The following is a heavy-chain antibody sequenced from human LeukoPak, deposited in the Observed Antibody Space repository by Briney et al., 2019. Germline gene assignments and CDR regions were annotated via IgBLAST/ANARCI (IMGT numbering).Heavy chain of an antibody. D-gene: IGHD3-10*01. Sequence: GGSLRLSCAASGFTFSSFGMNWVRQSPGKGLEWVAVVSFDGNRKYYADSVEGRFTISRDNPERTLFLQMNSLRLDDAAVYYCARGAYYNTGTPSLLDFWGQGALVTVSS. CDR3: ARGAYYNTGTPSLLDF. V-gene: IGHV3-30*03. CDR1: GFTFSSFG. J-gene: IGHJ4*02. CDR2: VSFDGNRK.